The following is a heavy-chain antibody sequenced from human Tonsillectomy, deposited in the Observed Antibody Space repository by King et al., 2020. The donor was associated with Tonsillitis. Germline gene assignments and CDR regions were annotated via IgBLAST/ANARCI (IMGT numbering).Heavy chain of an antibody. J-gene: IGHJ4*02. CDR1: GFPFSSYG. V-gene: IGHV3-30*18. Sequence: VPLVESGGGVVQPGRSLRLSCAASGFPFSSYGMHWVRQAPGKGLEWVAVISYDGSNKYYSDSVKGRFTISRDNSKNTLYLQMNSLRAEDTAVYYCAKDRVTFLEWLSYFDFWGQGTLVTVSS. CDR2: ISYDGSNK. CDR3: AKDRVTFLEWLSYFDF. D-gene: IGHD3-3*02.